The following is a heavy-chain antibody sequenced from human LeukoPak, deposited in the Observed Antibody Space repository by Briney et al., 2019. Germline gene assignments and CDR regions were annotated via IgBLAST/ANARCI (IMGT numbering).Heavy chain of an antibody. CDR2: IRYDGSNK. CDR1: GFTFSNAW. Sequence: PGGSLRLSCAASGFTFSNAWMSWVCQAPGKGLDWLAFIRYDGSNKYYADSVKGRFTISRDNSKNTLYLQMNSLRAEDTAVYYCAKVGARKRDYYYYYMDVWGKGTTVTVSS. J-gene: IGHJ6*03. D-gene: IGHD1-14*01. CDR3: AKVGARKRDYYYYYMDV. V-gene: IGHV3-30*02.